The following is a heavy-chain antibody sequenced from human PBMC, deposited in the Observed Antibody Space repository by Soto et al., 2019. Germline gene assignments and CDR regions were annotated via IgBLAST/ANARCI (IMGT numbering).Heavy chain of an antibody. CDR2: ISWDGGST. CDR3: AKVLENYDILTGYFDY. Sequence: GGSLRLSCAASGFTFDDYTMHWVRQAPGKGLEWVSLISWDGGSTYYADSVKGRFTISRDNSKNSLYLQMNSLRTEDTALYYCAKVLENYDILTGYFDYWGQGTLDTVSS. CDR1: GFTFDDYT. V-gene: IGHV3-43*01. J-gene: IGHJ4*02. D-gene: IGHD3-9*01.